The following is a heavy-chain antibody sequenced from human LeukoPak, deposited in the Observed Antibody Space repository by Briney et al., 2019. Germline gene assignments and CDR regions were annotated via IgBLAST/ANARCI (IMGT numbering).Heavy chain of an antibody. Sequence: PGGSLRLSCAASGFTFSSYAMHWVRQAPGKGLEWVAVIPYDGSNKYYADSVKGRFTISRDNSKNTLYLQMNSLRAEDTAVYYCARDPTLGLGELSFDYWGQGTLVTVSS. CDR2: IPYDGSNK. D-gene: IGHD3-16*02. CDR1: GFTFSSYA. CDR3: ARDPTLGLGELSFDY. V-gene: IGHV3-30-3*01. J-gene: IGHJ4*02.